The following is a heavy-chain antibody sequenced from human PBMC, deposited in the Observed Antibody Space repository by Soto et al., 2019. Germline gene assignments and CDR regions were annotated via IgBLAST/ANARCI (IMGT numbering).Heavy chain of an antibody. J-gene: IGHJ4*01. Sequence: GGSLRLSCVASGFSFSNSAMTWVRQAPGKGLEWVSGISGGGGSTYYADSVKGRFTISRDNYKNTLFLEMNSLRVEDTAVYHCAKDPLNIEVVTAMDCWGHGTLVTVSS. CDR2: ISGGGGST. CDR3: AKDPLNIEVVTAMDC. CDR1: GFSFSNSA. V-gene: IGHV3-23*01. D-gene: IGHD2-21*02.